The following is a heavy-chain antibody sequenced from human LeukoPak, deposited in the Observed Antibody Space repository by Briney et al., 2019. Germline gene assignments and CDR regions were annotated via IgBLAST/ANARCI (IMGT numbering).Heavy chain of an antibody. Sequence: GGSLRLSCAASGFTFSSYAMSWVRQAPGKGPEWVSAISGSGDSTYYGDSVKGRFTISRDNSKNTLYLQMNSLRAEDTAVYYCAKTRPLDSSSWPHGDYWGQGTLVTVSS. V-gene: IGHV3-23*01. J-gene: IGHJ4*02. CDR1: GFTFSSYA. CDR2: ISGSGDST. D-gene: IGHD6-13*01. CDR3: AKTRPLDSSSWPHGDY.